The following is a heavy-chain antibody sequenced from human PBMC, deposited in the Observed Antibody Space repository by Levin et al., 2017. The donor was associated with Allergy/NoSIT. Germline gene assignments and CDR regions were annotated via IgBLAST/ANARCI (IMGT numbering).Heavy chain of an antibody. V-gene: IGHV1-46*01. CDR3: ARDPHNYDIVTGYLY. CDR2: INPSGGST. J-gene: IGHJ4*02. D-gene: IGHD3-9*01. Sequence: GESLKISCKASGYTFTSYYMHWVRQAPGQGLEWMGIINPSGGSTSYAQKFQGRVTMTRDTSTSTVYMELSSLRSEDTAVYYCARDPHNYDIVTGYLYWGQGTLVTVSS. CDR1: GYTFTSYY.